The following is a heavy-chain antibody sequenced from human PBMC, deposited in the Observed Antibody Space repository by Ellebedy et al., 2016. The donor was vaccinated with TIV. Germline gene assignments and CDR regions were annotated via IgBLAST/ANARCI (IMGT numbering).Heavy chain of an antibody. Sequence: PGGSLRLSCAASGFTFSTYWMHWVRQAPGKGLMWVSRINTDGSSTGYADSVKGRFTISRDNAKNKLYLQMNGLRAEDTAVYYCAREVWYPASWGQGTLVTVSS. D-gene: IGHD6-13*01. J-gene: IGHJ4*02. CDR2: INTDGSST. V-gene: IGHV3-74*01. CDR3: AREVWYPAS. CDR1: GFTFSTYW.